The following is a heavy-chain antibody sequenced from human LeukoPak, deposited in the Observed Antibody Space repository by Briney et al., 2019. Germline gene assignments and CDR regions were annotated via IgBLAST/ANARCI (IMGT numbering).Heavy chain of an antibody. CDR3: ARGNQDRGALDY. CDR1: XXXXSGXY. V-gene: IGHV4-34*01. Sequence: SETLSLTCAXXXXXXSGXYWSWIXQXXXXXXXWIGEINHSGSTNYNPSLKSRVTISVDTSKNQFSLKLSSVTAADTAVYHCARGNQDRGALDYWGQGTLVIVSS. D-gene: IGHD3-10*01. J-gene: IGHJ4*02. CDR2: INHSGST.